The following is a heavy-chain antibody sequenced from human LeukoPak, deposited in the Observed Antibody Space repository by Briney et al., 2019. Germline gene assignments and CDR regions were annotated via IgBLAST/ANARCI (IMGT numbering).Heavy chain of an antibody. D-gene: IGHD6-13*01. Sequence: SETLSLTCSVSGYSISSGYYWGWIRQPPGKGLEWIGTMYHSGSTYYTPSLQSRVTISIDTSTNEVSLRLTSVTATDTAVYFCARAPRQSSWYDSWGQGTLVTVSS. J-gene: IGHJ5*01. CDR2: MYHSGST. CDR3: ARAPRQSSWYDS. V-gene: IGHV4-38-2*02. CDR1: GYSISSGYY.